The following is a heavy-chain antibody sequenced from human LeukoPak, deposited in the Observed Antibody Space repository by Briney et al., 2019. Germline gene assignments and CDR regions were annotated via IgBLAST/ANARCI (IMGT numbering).Heavy chain of an antibody. J-gene: IGHJ4*02. V-gene: IGHV1-69*13. Sequence: ASVKVSCKASGGTFSSYAISWVRQAPGQGLEWMGGIIPIFGTANYAQKFQGRVTITADESTSTAYMELSSLRSEDTAVYYCARGDYYGSGSYSPFDYWGQGTLVTVSS. D-gene: IGHD3-10*01. CDR1: GGTFSSYA. CDR2: IIPIFGTA. CDR3: ARGDYYGSGSYSPFDY.